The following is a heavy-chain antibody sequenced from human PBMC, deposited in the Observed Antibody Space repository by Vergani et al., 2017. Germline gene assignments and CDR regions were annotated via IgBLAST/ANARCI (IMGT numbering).Heavy chain of an antibody. Sequence: QMQLQESGPGLVKASETLSLTCTVSGDSIISRSYYWGWIRQPPGKGLEWIGSIYHSGSTYYNPSLKSRVTISVDTSKNQFSLKLSSVTAADTAVYYCASLGVVLGFGVVGATTEIDYWGQGTLVTVSS. CDR2: IYHSGST. V-gene: IGHV4-39*07. CDR1: GDSIISRSYY. D-gene: IGHD1-26*01. J-gene: IGHJ4*02. CDR3: ASLGVVLGFGVVGATTEIDY.